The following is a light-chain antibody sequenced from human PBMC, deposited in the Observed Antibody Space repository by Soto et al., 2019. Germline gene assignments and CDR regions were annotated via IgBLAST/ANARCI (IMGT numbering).Light chain of an antibody. CDR3: QQSYSTPPT. V-gene: IGKV1-39*01. Sequence: DIQMTQSPPSLSTSAGERVTMTCRASQTITTYLSWYQQKAGKTPRLLIYAASRLQSGVPSRFSGSGSGTDFTLTIPNLQPADVATYFCQQSYSTPPTFGQGTKVEIK. CDR1: QTITTY. CDR2: AAS. J-gene: IGKJ2*01.